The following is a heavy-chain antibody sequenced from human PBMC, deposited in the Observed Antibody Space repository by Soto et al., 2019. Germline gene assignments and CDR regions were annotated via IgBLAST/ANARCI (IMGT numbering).Heavy chain of an antibody. Sequence: SETLSLTCTVSGVSIRGSVSRYYWSWVRQPPGKGLEWIGYIYYSGTTDYNSSLKSRVTISTDTSKSQFSLKLSSVTAADTAVFYCARLIRCKTTSCYFDYWGQGTLVTVSS. D-gene: IGHD2-2*01. CDR3: ARLIRCKTTSCYFDY. J-gene: IGHJ4*02. CDR2: IYYSGTT. CDR1: GVSIRGSVSRYY. V-gene: IGHV4-61*05.